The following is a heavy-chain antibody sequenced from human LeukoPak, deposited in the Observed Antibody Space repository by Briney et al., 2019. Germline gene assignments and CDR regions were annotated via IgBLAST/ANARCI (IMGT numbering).Heavy chain of an antibody. V-gene: IGHV3-30*03. Sequence: GGSLRLSCAASGFTFSSYGMHWVRQAPGKGLEWVAVISYDGSNKYYADSVKGRFTISRDNSKNTLYLQMNSLSAEDTALYYCARGEYNYYDSSAYYYYFDCWGQGTLVTVSS. J-gene: IGHJ4*02. CDR3: ARGEYNYYDSSAYYYYFDC. CDR2: ISYDGSNK. D-gene: IGHD3-22*01. CDR1: GFTFSSYG.